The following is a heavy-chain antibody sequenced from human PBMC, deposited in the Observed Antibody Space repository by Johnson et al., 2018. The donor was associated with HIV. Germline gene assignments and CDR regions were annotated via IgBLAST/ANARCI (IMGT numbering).Heavy chain of an antibody. J-gene: IGHJ3*02. CDR3: AREGQEFNDAFDI. CDR2: IDTTGDT. Sequence: MQLVESGGGVVRPGGSLRLSCAASGFIVSRYDMHWVRQPTGKGLEWVSEIDTTGDTYYPVSVKGRFTTSRENAKNTLYLQMNSLRAEDTAVYYCAREGQEFNDAFDIWGQGTMVTVSS. D-gene: IGHD3-10*01. CDR1: GFIVSRYD. V-gene: IGHV3-13*01.